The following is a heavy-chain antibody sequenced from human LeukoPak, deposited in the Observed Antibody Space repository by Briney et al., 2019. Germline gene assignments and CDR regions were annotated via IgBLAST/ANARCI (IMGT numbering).Heavy chain of an antibody. V-gene: IGHV3-11*01. CDR3: ARDDRGGDYAPYY. CDR1: GFTFSDYY. Sequence: GGSLRLSCGASGFTFSDYYMSWIRQAPGKGLEWVSYISSSGSTIYYADSVKGRFTISRDNAKNSLYLQMNSLRAEDTAVYYCARDDRGGDYAPYYWGQGTLVTVSS. J-gene: IGHJ4*02. D-gene: IGHD4-17*01. CDR2: ISSSGSTI.